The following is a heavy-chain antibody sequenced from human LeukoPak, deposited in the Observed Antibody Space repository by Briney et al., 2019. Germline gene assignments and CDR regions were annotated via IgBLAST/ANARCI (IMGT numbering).Heavy chain of an antibody. CDR1: GXXFSTSW. Sequence: PGGSLRXSXXASGXXFSTSWMILVRQAPGKGLEWVANIKEDVSEKYYVDSVNGRFTISRDNAKNSLYLQMNSLRAEDTAVYYCASGYYSGWYIPYYWGQGTLVTVSS. CDR2: IKEDVSEK. V-gene: IGHV3-7*01. D-gene: IGHD6-19*01. CDR3: ASGYYSGWYIPYY. J-gene: IGHJ4*02.